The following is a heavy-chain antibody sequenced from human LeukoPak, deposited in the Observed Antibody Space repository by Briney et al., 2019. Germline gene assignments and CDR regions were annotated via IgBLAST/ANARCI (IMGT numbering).Heavy chain of an antibody. D-gene: IGHD7-27*01. V-gene: IGHV1-18*01. J-gene: IGHJ3*01. Sequence: ASVTVSCTASGYTFTNYGITWVRQAPGQGLEWMGWISAYNGNTNYAQKLQGRVTMTKDTSTSTAYMELRSLRSDDTAVYYCARDYPGVNDAFDLWGQGTMVTVSS. CDR3: ARDYPGVNDAFDL. CDR1: GYTFTNYG. CDR2: ISAYNGNT.